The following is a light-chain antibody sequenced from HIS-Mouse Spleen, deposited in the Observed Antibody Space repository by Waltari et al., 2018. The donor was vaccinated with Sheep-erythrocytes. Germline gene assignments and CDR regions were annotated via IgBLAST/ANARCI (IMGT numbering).Light chain of an antibody. CDR3: CSYAGSYNHV. CDR1: SSDVGGYNY. Sequence: QSALTQPRSVSGSPGQSVTISCTGTSSDVGGYNYVSWYHQHPGKAPKLMIYDVSKRCSGVPDRFSCSKCGTTASLTISGLQAEDEADDYCCSYAGSYNHVFATGTKVTVL. V-gene: IGLV2-11*01. CDR2: DVS. J-gene: IGLJ1*01.